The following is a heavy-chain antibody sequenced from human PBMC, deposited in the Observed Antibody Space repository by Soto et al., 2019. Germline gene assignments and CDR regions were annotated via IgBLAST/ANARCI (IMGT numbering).Heavy chain of an antibody. CDR3: ARLQSSYISGWFSPTPLDY. D-gene: IGHD6-19*01. V-gene: IGHV5-51*01. CDR2: IYPGDSDT. J-gene: IGHJ4*02. Sequence: GESLKISCKGSGYSFTSYWIGWVRQMLGKGLEWMGTIYPGDSDTKYSPSFQGQVTISADKSISTAYLQWSSLKASDTAMYFCARLQSSYISGWFSPTPLDYWGQGTLVTVSS. CDR1: GYSFTSYW.